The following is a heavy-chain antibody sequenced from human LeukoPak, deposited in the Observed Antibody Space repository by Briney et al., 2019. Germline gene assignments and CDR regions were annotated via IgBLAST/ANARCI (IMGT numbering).Heavy chain of an antibody. Sequence: GESLKISCQASGYSSTSSWIGWARQMPGKGLEWMAIINPGDSDTRYSPSFQGQVTISADKSISTVYLQWGSLKASDTAMYYCARQPGAGWFDPWGQGTLVTVSS. V-gene: IGHV5-51*01. CDR3: ARQPGAGWFDP. CDR1: GYSSTSSW. CDR2: INPGDSDT. J-gene: IGHJ5*02. D-gene: IGHD3-10*01.